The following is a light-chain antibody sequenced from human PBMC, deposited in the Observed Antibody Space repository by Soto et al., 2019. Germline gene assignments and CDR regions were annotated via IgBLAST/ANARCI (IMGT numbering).Light chain of an antibody. CDR1: SSDVGAYNY. CDR2: EVS. J-gene: IGLJ2*01. V-gene: IGLV2-14*01. Sequence: QSVLTQPASVSGSPGQSVTISCTGTSSDVGAYNYVSWYQLHPGKAPKLLISEVSNRPSGVSSRFSGSKSGNTASLTISGLQAEDEADYYCCSYAGDLALFGGGTKVTVL. CDR3: CSYAGDLAL.